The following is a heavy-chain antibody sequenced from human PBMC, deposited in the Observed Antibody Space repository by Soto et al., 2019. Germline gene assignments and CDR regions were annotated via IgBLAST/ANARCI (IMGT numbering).Heavy chain of an antibody. V-gene: IGHV1-69*13. CDR3: AGSLRPDGRDWGYFDY. Sequence: SVKVSCKASGGTFSSYAISWVRQAPGQGLEWMGGIIPIFGTANYAQKFQGRVTITADESTSTAYMELSSLRSEDTAVYYCAGSLRPDGRDWGYFDYWGQGTLVTVSS. D-gene: IGHD3-10*01. CDR1: GGTFSSYA. J-gene: IGHJ4*02. CDR2: IIPIFGTA.